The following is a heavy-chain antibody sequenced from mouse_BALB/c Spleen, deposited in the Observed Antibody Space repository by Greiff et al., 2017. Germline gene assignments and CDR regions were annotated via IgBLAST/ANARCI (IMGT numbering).Heavy chain of an antibody. CDR1: GYSITSDYA. D-gene: IGHD1-1*01. Sequence: VQLKESGPGLVKPSQSLSLTCTVTGYSITSDYAWNWIRQFPGNKLEWMGYISYSGSTSYNPSLKSRISITRDTSKNQFFLQLNSVTTEDTATYYCARGATVVAKGYWGQGTTLTVSS. J-gene: IGHJ2*01. CDR3: ARGATVVAKGY. CDR2: ISYSGST. V-gene: IGHV3-2*02.